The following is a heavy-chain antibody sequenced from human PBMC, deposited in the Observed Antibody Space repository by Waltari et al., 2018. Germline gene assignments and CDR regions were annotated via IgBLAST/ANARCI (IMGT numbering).Heavy chain of an antibody. CDR2: IYYSGST. Sequence: QVQLQESGPGLVKPSQTLSLTCTVSGGSISSGGYYWSWIRQPPGKGLEWIGYIYYSGSTYYNPSLKSRVTISVDTSKNQFSLKLSSVTAADTAVYYCARGYRGSGSYYLDDYWGQGTLVTVSS. V-gene: IGHV4-31*03. J-gene: IGHJ4*02. D-gene: IGHD3-10*01. CDR3: ARGYRGSGSYYLDDY. CDR1: GGSISSGGYY.